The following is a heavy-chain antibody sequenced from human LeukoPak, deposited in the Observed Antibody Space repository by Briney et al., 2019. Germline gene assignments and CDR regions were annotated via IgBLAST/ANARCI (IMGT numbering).Heavy chain of an antibody. V-gene: IGHV1-18*01. D-gene: IGHD3-3*01. Sequence: ASVKVSCKASGYTFTSYGISWVRQVPGQGLEWMGWISAYNGNINYAQKLQGRVTMTTDTSTSTAYMELSSLRSEDTAVYYCAVGMTIFGVVTHFDYWGQGTLVTVSS. CDR2: ISAYNGNI. CDR3: AVGMTIFGVVTHFDY. J-gene: IGHJ4*02. CDR1: GYTFTSYG.